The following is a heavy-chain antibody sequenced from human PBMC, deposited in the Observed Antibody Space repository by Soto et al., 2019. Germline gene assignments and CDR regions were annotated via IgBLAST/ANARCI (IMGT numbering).Heavy chain of an antibody. CDR2: VYYSGST. CDR3: ARVYSGSYSDY. CDR1: GGSISSGGYY. J-gene: IGHJ4*02. Sequence: SETLSLTCTVSGGSISSGGYYWCWIRQLPGRGLEWIGYVYYSGSTYYNPSLKSRATISVDTSKNQFSLKLSSVTAADTAVYYCARVYSGSYSDYWGQGTLVTVSS. V-gene: IGHV4-31*03. D-gene: IGHD1-26*01.